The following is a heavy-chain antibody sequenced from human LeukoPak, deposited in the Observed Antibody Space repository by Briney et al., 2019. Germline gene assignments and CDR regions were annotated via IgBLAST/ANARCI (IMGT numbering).Heavy chain of an antibody. V-gene: IGHV1-18*01. CDR2: ISAYNGNT. Sequence: ASVKVSCKASGYTFTSYGISWVRPAPGQGLEWMGWISAYNGNTNYAQKLQGRVTMTTDTSTSTAYMELRSLRSDDTAVYYCATSPARITIFGVVIGNWFDPWGQGTLVTVSS. CDR1: GYTFTSYG. CDR3: ATSPARITIFGVVIGNWFDP. J-gene: IGHJ5*02. D-gene: IGHD3-3*01.